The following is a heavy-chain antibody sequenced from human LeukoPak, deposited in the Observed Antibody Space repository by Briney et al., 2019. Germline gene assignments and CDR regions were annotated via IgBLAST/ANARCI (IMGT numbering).Heavy chain of an antibody. D-gene: IGHD3-22*01. CDR2: IIPIFGTA. Sequence: GASVKVSCKASGGTFSSYAISWVRQAPGQGLEWMGGIIPIFGTANYAQKFQGRVTITTDESTSTAYMELSSLRSKDTAVYYCARTRMNYYDNPGFDYWGQGTLVTVSS. J-gene: IGHJ4*02. CDR1: GGTFSSYA. V-gene: IGHV1-69*05. CDR3: ARTRMNYYDNPGFDY.